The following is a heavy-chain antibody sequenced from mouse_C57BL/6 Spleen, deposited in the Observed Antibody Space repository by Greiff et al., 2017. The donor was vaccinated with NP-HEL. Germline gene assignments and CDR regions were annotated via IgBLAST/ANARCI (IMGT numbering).Heavy chain of an antibody. Sequence: EVKVVESGGGLVKPGGSLKLSCAASGFTFSDYGMHWVRQAPEKGLEWVAYISSGSSTIYYEDTVKGRFTISRDNAKNTLFLQMTSLRSEDTAMYYCANGNYVRSYAMDYWGQGTSVTVSS. CDR2: ISSGSSTI. V-gene: IGHV5-17*01. D-gene: IGHD2-1*01. J-gene: IGHJ4*01. CDR3: ANGNYVRSYAMDY. CDR1: GFTFSDYG.